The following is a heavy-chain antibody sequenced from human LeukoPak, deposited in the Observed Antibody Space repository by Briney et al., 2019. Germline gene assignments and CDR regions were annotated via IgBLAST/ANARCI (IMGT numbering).Heavy chain of an antibody. CDR1: GGSFSTYY. Sequence: SETLSLTCAVYGGSFSTYYWTWIRQPPGKGLEWIGEINHSGSTNYNPSLKSRVTISVDTSKSQFSLKLNSVTAADTAVYYCARGGWYSYGSGSYGFFDYWGQGTLVTVSS. J-gene: IGHJ4*02. D-gene: IGHD3-10*01. V-gene: IGHV4-34*01. CDR3: ARGGWYSYGSGSYGFFDY. CDR2: INHSGST.